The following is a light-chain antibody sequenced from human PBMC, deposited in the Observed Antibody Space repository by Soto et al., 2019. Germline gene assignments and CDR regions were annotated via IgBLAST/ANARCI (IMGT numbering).Light chain of an antibody. CDR1: SSDVGGHNY. V-gene: IGLV2-14*01. CDR2: EVT. CDR3: GSYTSASTPYV. Sequence: QSALTQPASVSGSPGQSITVSCTGSSSDVGGHNYVSWYQHHPGKAPKLMIYEVTNRPSGVSNRFSGSKSGNTASLTISGLQAEDEADYYCGSYTSASTPYVFGTGTKVTVL. J-gene: IGLJ1*01.